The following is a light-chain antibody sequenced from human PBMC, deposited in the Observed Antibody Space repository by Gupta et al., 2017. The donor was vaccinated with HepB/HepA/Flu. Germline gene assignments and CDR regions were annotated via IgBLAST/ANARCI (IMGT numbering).Light chain of an antibody. J-gene: IGKJ1*01. CDR3: QKYNRSLWT. Sequence: DIVMTQSPDSLAVSLGERATIDCKSSQNLLYSSNNKNYLAWYQQKPGQPPRLLIYWASTRESGVPDRFGGSGSGTDFTLTISSLQAEDVAVYYCQKYNRSLWTFGRGTKVEIK. CDR1: QNLLYSSNNKNY. V-gene: IGKV4-1*01. CDR2: WAS.